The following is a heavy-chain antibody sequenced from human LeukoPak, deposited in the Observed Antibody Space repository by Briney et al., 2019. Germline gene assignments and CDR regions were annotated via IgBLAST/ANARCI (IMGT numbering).Heavy chain of an antibody. CDR2: IYYSGST. V-gene: IGHV4-59*01. CDR3: ASSPLRCPTGGMDD. CDR1: GGSLMSYY. J-gene: IGHJ6*02. Sequence: SETLSLHLPVSGGSLMSYYLGWIRQPPGKGLEWIGYIYYSGSTNYNPSLKSRVTISVDTSKNHFSLKLSSVTAADTAVYYCASSPLRCPTGGMDDWGRGSTVTVSS. D-gene: IGHD4-17*01.